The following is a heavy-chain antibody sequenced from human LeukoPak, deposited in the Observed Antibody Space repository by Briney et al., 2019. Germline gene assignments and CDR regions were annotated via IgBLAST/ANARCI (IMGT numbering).Heavy chain of an antibody. V-gene: IGHV4-30-4*01. D-gene: IGHD3-10*01. CDR1: GESISSGEYY. CDR2: ISYSGST. J-gene: IGHJ4*02. CDR3: ATDMYYYGAGTYSFAY. Sequence: SGTLSITCTVSGESISSGEYYWSWIREPPGKGVEWIGYISYSGSTYYKPSLKSRVAISADTSKNQFSLRLTSVTAADTAVYYCATDMYYYGAGTYSFAYWGQGTLVTVYS.